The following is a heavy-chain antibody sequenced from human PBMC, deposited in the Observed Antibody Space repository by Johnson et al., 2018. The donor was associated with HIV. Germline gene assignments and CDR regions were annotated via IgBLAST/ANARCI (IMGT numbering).Heavy chain of an antibody. V-gene: IGHV3-9*01. J-gene: IGHJ3*02. D-gene: IGHD5-12*01. CDR2: ISWNSGNI. Sequence: VQLVESGGGLVQPGRSLRLSCAASGFTFDDYAMHWVRQAPGKGLEWVSGISWNSGNIGYADSVKGRFTIFRDNSKNTLYLQMNSLRAEDTAVYYCAKSLPGYDAFDIWGQGTMVTVSS. CDR3: AKSLPGYDAFDI. CDR1: GFTFDDYA.